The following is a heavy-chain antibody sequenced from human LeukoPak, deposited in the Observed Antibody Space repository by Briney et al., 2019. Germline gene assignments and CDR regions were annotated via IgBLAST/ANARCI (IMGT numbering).Heavy chain of an antibody. CDR1: GFTFDDYA. V-gene: IGHV3-43D*03. CDR2: ISWDGRST. D-gene: IGHD4-11*01. CDR3: TKDIGNYDGFDY. Sequence: PGGSLRLSCAASGFTFDDYAMHWVRQAPGKGLEWVSLISWDGRSTYYADSVKGRFTISRDNSKDSLYLHMNSLRAEDTALYYCTKDIGNYDGFDYSGQGTLVTVSS. J-gene: IGHJ4*02.